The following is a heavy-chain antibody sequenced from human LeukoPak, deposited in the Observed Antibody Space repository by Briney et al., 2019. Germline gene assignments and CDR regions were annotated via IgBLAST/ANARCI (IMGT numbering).Heavy chain of an antibody. D-gene: IGHD6-13*01. Sequence: SETLSLTCTVSGGSISGYYWSWIRQPPGKRLEWIGYIYFSGSTNYNPSLKSRVTMSVDTSKNQFSLKLSSVTAADTAVYYCARGVYIAAAQYAYWGQGTLVTVSS. J-gene: IGHJ4*02. V-gene: IGHV4-59*12. CDR1: GGSISGYY. CDR3: ARGVYIAAAQYAY. CDR2: IYFSGST.